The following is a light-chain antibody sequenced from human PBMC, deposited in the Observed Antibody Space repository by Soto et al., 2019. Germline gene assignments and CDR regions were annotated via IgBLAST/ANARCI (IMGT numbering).Light chain of an antibody. V-gene: IGKV1-5*01. CDR2: DAS. CDR3: KQYNSYTQT. CDR1: HSISRW. Sequence: DLQITKSHSSLTASVGYNVNTTPLASHSISRWLGWYQQKPGKAPKVLIYDASSLESGVPSRFPGSGSETEFTLTISSLQPDEFATYYCKQYNSYTQTFGQGTKVDI. J-gene: IGKJ1*01.